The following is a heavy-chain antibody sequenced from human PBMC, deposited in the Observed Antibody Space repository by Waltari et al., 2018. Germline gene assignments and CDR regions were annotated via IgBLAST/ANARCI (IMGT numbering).Heavy chain of an antibody. CDR2: ISSSSSYI. V-gene: IGHV3-21*01. J-gene: IGHJ4*02. CDR3: ARDGRNSGSYPFDY. D-gene: IGHD1-26*01. CDR1: GFTFSSYS. Sequence: EVQLVESGGGLVKPGGSLRLSCAASGFTFSSYSMNWVRQAPGKGLEWVSSISSSSSYIYYADSVKGRFTISRDNAKNSLYLQMNSLRAEDTAVYYCARDGRNSGSYPFDYWGQGTLVTVSS.